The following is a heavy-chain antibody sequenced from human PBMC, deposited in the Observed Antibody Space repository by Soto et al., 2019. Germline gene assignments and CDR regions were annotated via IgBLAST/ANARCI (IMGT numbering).Heavy chain of an antibody. V-gene: IGHV4-61*01. CDR2: FYYTGST. Sequence: PSETLSLTCTVSGCSVSSGNYCWSWIRQPPGKGLEWIGYFYYTGSTNYNPSLKSRVTISIDASKNQFSLRLSSVTAADTAVYYCARSMYYSDGSNYSPFDYWGQGTLVTVSS. J-gene: IGHJ4*02. CDR3: ARSMYYSDGSNYSPFDY. CDR1: GCSVSSGNYC. D-gene: IGHD3-22*01.